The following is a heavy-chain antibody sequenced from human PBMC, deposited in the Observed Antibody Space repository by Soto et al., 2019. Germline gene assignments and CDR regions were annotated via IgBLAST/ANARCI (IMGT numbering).Heavy chain of an antibody. D-gene: IGHD2-2*01. CDR2: IIPIPGTA. CDR1: GGTFSSYA. V-gene: IGHV1-69*01. CDR3: ARSQGSSTSLEIYYYYYYGMDV. Sequence: QVQLVQSGAEVKKPGSSVKVSCKASGGTFSSYAISWVRQAPGQGLEWMGGIIPIPGTANYAQKFQGRVTITADESTSTAEMELSSLRSEDTAVYYCARSQGSSTSLEIYYYYYYGMDVWGQGTKVTVSS. J-gene: IGHJ6*02.